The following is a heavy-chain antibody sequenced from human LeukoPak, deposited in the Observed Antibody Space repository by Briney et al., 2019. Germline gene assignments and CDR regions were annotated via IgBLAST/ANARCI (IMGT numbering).Heavy chain of an antibody. CDR1: GFTFSTYA. Sequence: PGGSLRLSCAASGFTFSTYAMSWVRQAPGKGLEWVSGISSSGGSTYYADSVKGRFTISRDNPKNTLYLQMNRLRAEDTAVYYCAKDRDLLFAHCWFDLWGQGTLVTVSS. CDR2: ISSSGGST. J-gene: IGHJ5*02. CDR3: AKDRDLLFAHCWFDL. D-gene: IGHD3-10*01. V-gene: IGHV3-23*01.